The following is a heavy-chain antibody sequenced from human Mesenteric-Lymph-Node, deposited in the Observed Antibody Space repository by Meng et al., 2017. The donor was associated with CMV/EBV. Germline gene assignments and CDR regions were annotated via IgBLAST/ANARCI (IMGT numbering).Heavy chain of an antibody. J-gene: IGHJ5*02. V-gene: IGHV5-51*01. D-gene: IGHD5-12*01. CDR1: GYSFTNFW. Sequence: KGSGYSFTNFWIGWVRQMPGEGLEWMGIIYPGDSDTRYSPSFQGQVTISADKSISTAYLQWSSLKASDTAMYYCARRYSGYDYWFDPWGQGTLVTVSS. CDR3: ARRYSGYDYWFDP. CDR2: IYPGDSDT.